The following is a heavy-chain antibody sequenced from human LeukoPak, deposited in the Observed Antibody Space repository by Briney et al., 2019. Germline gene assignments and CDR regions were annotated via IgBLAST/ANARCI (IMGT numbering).Heavy chain of an antibody. J-gene: IGHJ4*02. D-gene: IGHD3-10*01. CDR1: GFTFSSYS. CDR3: ARVSYGSGSYYNV. V-gene: IGHV3-21*05. Sequence: GGSLRLSCAASGFTFSSYSMNWVRQAPGKGLEWVSYISSSSSYTNYADSVKGRFTISRDNAKNSLYLQMNSLRAEDTAVYYCARVSYGSGSYYNVWGQGTLVTVSS. CDR2: ISSSSSYT.